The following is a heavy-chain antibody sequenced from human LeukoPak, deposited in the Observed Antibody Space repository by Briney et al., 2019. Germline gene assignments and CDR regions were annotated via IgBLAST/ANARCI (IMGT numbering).Heavy chain of an antibody. Sequence: PSETLSLTCPVSGYSISSGYYWGRIRQPPVKGLEWIGSIYHSGSTYYNPSLKSRVTISVDTSKNQFSLKLSSVTAADTAVYYCARHSGHRCGYLFHYWGQGTLVTVSS. CDR1: GYSISSGYY. V-gene: IGHV4-38-2*01. J-gene: IGHJ4*02. CDR2: IYHSGST. D-gene: IGHD3-16*02. CDR3: ARHSGHRCGYLFHY.